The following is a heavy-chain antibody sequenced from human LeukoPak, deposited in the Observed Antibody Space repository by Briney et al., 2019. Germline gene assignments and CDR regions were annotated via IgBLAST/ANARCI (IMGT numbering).Heavy chain of an antibody. CDR2: IIPILGIA. V-gene: IGHV1-69*04. CDR3: ARDLGGYSYANPFDY. CDR1: GYTFTGYY. Sequence: SVKVSCKASGYTFTGYYMHWVRQAPGQGLEWMGRIIPILGIANYAQKFQGRVTITADKSTSTAYMELSSLRSEDTAVYYCARDLGGYSYANPFDYWGQGTLVTVSS. J-gene: IGHJ4*02. D-gene: IGHD5-18*01.